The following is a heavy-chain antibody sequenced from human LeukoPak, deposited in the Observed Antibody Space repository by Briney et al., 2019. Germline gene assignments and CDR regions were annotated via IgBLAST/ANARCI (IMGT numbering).Heavy chain of an antibody. Sequence: PGGSLRLSCAAPGFTFSSYAMSWVRQAPGKGLEWVSYISSSGSTIYYADSVKGRFTISRDNAKNSLYLQMNSLRAEDTAVYYCASSGYYAYYYYGMDVWGQGTTVTVSS. CDR1: GFTFSSYA. CDR2: ISSSGSTI. V-gene: IGHV3-48*03. D-gene: IGHD3-22*01. CDR3: ASSGYYAYYYYGMDV. J-gene: IGHJ6*02.